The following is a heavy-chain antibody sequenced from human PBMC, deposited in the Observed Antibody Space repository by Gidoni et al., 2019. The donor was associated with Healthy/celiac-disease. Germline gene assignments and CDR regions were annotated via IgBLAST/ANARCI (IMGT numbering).Heavy chain of an antibody. CDR2: ISYDGSNK. CDR1: GFTFSSYG. Sequence: QVQLVESGGGVVQPGRSLRLSCAASGFTFSSYGMHWVRQAPGKGLEWVAVISYDGSNKYYADSVKGRFTISRDNSKNTLYLQMNSLRAEDTAVYYCANSMATTLYGMDVWGQGTTVTVSS. CDR3: ANSMATTLYGMDV. D-gene: IGHD5-12*01. J-gene: IGHJ6*02. V-gene: IGHV3-30*18.